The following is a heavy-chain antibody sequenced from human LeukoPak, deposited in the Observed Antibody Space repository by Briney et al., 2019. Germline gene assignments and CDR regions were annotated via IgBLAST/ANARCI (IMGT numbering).Heavy chain of an antibody. CDR2: FYYSGST. Sequence: SETLSLTCTVSGASVSSGDYYWSWIRQPPGKGLEWIEYFYYSGSTYCNPSLKSRITISVDTSKNQFSLNLSSVTAADTAVYYCASSIAARVYWGPGTLVTVSS. D-gene: IGHD6-6*01. V-gene: IGHV4-30-4*08. CDR1: GASVSSGDYY. CDR3: ASSIAARVY. J-gene: IGHJ4*02.